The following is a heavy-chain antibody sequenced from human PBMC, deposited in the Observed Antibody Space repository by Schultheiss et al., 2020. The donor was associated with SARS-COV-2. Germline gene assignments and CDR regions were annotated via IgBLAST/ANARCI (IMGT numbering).Heavy chain of an antibody. CDR3: ARHRGNCGFDY. D-gene: IGHD2-21*01. V-gene: IGHV4-59*08. CDR1: GGSISSYY. CDR2: IYYSGST. J-gene: IGHJ4*02. Sequence: SETLSLTCTVSGGSISSYYWSWIRQPPGKGLEWIGYIYYSGSTNYNPSLKSRVTISVDTSKNQFSLKLSSVTAADTAVYYCARHRGNCGFDYWGQGTLVTVSS.